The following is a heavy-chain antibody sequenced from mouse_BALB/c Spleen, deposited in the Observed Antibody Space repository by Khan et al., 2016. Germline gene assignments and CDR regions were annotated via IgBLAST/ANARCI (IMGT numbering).Heavy chain of an antibody. CDR1: GYSITSDYA. V-gene: IGHV3-2*02. Sequence: EVQLQESGPGLVKPSQSLSLTCTVTGYSITSDYAWNWIRQFPGNKLEWMGYISYSGSTSYNPSLKSRISITLDTSKNQFFLQLNSVTTEDTATYYCARGHYYGYWYFDVWGAGTTVTVSS. CDR2: ISYSGST. D-gene: IGHD1-2*01. CDR3: ARGHYYGYWYFDV. J-gene: IGHJ1*01.